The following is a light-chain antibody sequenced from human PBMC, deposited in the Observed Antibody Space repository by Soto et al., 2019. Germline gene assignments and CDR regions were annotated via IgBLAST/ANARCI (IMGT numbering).Light chain of an antibody. Sequence: QSVLTQPASVSGSPGQSITISCTGTSSDVGGYNYVSWYHQHPGKAPKLMIYDVSNRPSGVSNRFSGSKSGNTASLTISGLQAEDEADYYCSSYTTSGRLVFGGGTQLTV. CDR3: SSYTTSGRLV. CDR2: DVS. V-gene: IGLV2-14*01. CDR1: SSDVGGYNY. J-gene: IGLJ2*01.